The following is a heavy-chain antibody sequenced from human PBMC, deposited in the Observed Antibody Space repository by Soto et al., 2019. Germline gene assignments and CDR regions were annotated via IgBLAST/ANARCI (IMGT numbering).Heavy chain of an antibody. D-gene: IGHD6-6*01. Sequence: GGSLRLSCAASGFTFSSYAMSWVRQAPGKGLEWVSAISGSGGSTYYADSVKGRFTISRDNSKNTLYLQMNSLRAEDTAVYYCAKELLAARPRYYYFGMDVWGQGTTGTVSS. CDR3: AKELLAARPRYYYFGMDV. CDR2: ISGSGGST. V-gene: IGHV3-23*01. CDR1: GFTFSSYA. J-gene: IGHJ6*01.